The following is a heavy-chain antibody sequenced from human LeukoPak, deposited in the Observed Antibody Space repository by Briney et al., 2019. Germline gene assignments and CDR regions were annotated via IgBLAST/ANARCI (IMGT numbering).Heavy chain of an antibody. J-gene: IGHJ3*02. CDR3: ARGRYSSSSGDHDAFDI. CDR2: INSDESTT. Sequence: PGGSLRLSCAACGFTFSSHWMHWVRQAPGKGLVWVSRINSDESTTNYADSVKGRFTISRDNAKNTLYLQMNSLRAEDTAVYYCARGRYSSSSGDHDAFDIWGQGTMVTVSS. CDR1: GFTFSSHW. V-gene: IGHV3-74*01. D-gene: IGHD6-6*01.